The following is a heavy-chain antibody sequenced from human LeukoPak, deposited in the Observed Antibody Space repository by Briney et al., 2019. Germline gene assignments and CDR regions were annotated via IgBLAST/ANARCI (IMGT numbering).Heavy chain of an antibody. CDR1: GGSLSSGGYY. D-gene: IGHD3-10*01. CDR3: ARWIIGSGSYGLRFDP. Sequence: SQTLSLTCTVSGGSLSSGGYYWSWIPQHPGKGLEWIGYIYYSGSTYYNPSLKSRVTISVDTSKNQFSLKLSSVSAADTAVYCCARWIIGSGSYGLRFDPWGQGTLVTVSS. CDR2: IYYSGST. V-gene: IGHV4-31*03. J-gene: IGHJ5*02.